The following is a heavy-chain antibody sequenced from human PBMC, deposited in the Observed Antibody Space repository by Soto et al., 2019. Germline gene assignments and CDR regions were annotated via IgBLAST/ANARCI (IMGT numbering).Heavy chain of an antibody. CDR3: AKGSRGYTGYVFDY. CDR1: GFTFSSYS. Sequence: GGSLRLSCAASGFTFSSYSMNWVRQAPGKGLEWVSSISSSSSYIYYADSVKGRFTISRDNSKNTVYLQMNSLRAEDTAVYYCAKGSRGYTGYVFDYWGQGALVNVSS. D-gene: IGHD5-12*01. V-gene: IGHV3-21*04. CDR2: ISSSSSYI. J-gene: IGHJ4*02.